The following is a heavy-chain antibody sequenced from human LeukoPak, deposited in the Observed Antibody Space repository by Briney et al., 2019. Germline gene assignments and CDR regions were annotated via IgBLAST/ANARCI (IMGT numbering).Heavy chain of an antibody. D-gene: IGHD6-6*01. Sequence: SETLSLTRAVYGGSFSGYYWSWIRQPPGKGLEWIGEINHSGSTNYNPSLKSRVTISVDTSKNQFSLKLSSVTAADTAVYYCARGRGYSSSSRFDYWGQGTPVTVSS. CDR2: INHSGST. CDR3: ARGRGYSSSSRFDY. J-gene: IGHJ4*02. CDR1: GGSFSGYY. V-gene: IGHV4-34*01.